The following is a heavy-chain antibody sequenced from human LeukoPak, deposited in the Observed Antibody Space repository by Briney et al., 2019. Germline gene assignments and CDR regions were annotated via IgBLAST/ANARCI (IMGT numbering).Heavy chain of an antibody. Sequence: GGSLRLSCAASGFTFSSYAMHWVRQAPGKGLEWVAVISYDGSNKYYADSVKGRFTISRDNSKNTLYLQMNSLRVEDTAVYYCARGDRGTAAGNNWFNPWGQGTLVTVSS. D-gene: IGHD6-13*01. V-gene: IGHV3-30*04. CDR3: ARGDRGTAAGNNWFNP. CDR1: GFTFSSYA. CDR2: ISYDGSNK. J-gene: IGHJ5*02.